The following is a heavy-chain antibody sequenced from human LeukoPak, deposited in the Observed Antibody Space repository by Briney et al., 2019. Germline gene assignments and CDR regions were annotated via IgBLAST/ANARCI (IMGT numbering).Heavy chain of an antibody. CDR3: ARSIGYSYGLLDY. V-gene: IGHV3-7*01. J-gene: IGHJ4*02. CDR1: GFIFGSYW. CDR2: IKQDGSEK. D-gene: IGHD5-18*01. Sequence: GGSLRLSCAGSGFIFGSYWMSWVRQAPGKGLEWVANIKQDGSEKYYVDSVKGRFTVSRDNDKNSLYLQMNSLRAEDTAVYYCARSIGYSYGLLDYWGQGTLVTVSS.